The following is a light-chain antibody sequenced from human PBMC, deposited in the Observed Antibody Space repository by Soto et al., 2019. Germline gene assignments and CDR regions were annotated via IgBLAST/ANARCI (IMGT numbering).Light chain of an antibody. CDR1: QHISSY. CDR3: LHYYTFPRT. CDR2: GAS. J-gene: IGKJ1*01. V-gene: IGKV1-8*01. Sequence: ALRMTQSPSSFSASTGDRVTITCRASQHISSYLAWYQQKPGKAPKLLISGASTLQSGVPSRFSGSGSGTDFTLTISSLQSEDFATYYCLHYYTFPRTFGQGTTVDIK.